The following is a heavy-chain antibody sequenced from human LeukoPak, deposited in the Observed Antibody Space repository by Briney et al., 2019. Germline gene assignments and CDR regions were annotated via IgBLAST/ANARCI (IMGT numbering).Heavy chain of an antibody. Sequence: GESLEISCKGSGYSFTNYWIAWVRQMPGRGLEWMVIINPSDSDTRYSPSFQGQVTISADKSTSTAYLQWGSLKASDSAMYYCARAWNFDYWGQGTLVTVSS. CDR3: ARAWNFDY. V-gene: IGHV5-51*01. D-gene: IGHD1-1*01. CDR2: INPSDSDT. CDR1: GYSFTNYW. J-gene: IGHJ4*02.